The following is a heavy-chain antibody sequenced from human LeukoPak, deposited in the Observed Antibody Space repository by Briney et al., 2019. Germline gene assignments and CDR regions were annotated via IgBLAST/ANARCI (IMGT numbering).Heavy chain of an antibody. V-gene: IGHV3-7*01. CDR2: IKQDGSEK. Sequence: GGSLRLSCAASGFTFSSYWMSWVRQAPGKGLEWVANIKQDGSEKYYVDSVKGRFTISRDNAKNSLYLQMNSLRAEDTAVYYCARDFGGYCSSSNCYLGWLDYWGQGTLVTVSS. D-gene: IGHD2-2*01. J-gene: IGHJ4*02. CDR1: GFTFSSYW. CDR3: ARDFGGYCSSSNCYLGWLDY.